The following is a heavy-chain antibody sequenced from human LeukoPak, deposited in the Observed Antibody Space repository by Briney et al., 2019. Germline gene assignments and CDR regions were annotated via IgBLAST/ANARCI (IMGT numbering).Heavy chain of an antibody. CDR2: INPSGGSA. V-gene: IGHV1-46*01. Sequence: ASVKVSCKASGYTFTSYYMHWVRQAPGQGLEWMGIINPSGGSASYPQKFQGRLTMTRDTSTSTVYIELSSLRSEDTAVYYCARERFTGSSWQLYYFDYWGQGTLVTVSS. D-gene: IGHD6-13*01. CDR1: GYTFTSYY. CDR3: ARERFTGSSWQLYYFDY. J-gene: IGHJ4*02.